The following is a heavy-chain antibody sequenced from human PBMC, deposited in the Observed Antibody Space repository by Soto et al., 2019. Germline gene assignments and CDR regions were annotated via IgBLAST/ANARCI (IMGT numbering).Heavy chain of an antibody. CDR1: GFTFSSYG. D-gene: IGHD2-2*01. V-gene: IGHV3-30*18. Sequence: GESLKISCAASGFTFSSYGMHWVRQAPGKGLEWVAVISYDGSNKYYADSVKGRFTISRDNSKNTLYLQMNSLRAEDTAVYYCAKGPVVPAARYYYYMDVWGKGTTVTVSS. J-gene: IGHJ6*03. CDR3: AKGPVVPAARYYYYMDV. CDR2: ISYDGSNK.